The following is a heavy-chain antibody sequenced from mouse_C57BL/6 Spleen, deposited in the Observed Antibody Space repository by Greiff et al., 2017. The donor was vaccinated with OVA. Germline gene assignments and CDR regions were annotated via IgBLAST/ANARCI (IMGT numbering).Heavy chain of an antibody. CDR1: GYTFTDYN. CDR2: INPNNGGT. CDR3: ARGYYGSSLYYCAMDY. D-gene: IGHD1-1*01. V-gene: IGHV1-18*01. Sequence: VQLQQSGPELVKPGASVKIPCKASGYTFTDYNMDWVKQSHGKSLEWIGDINPNNGGTIYNQKFKGKATLTVDKSSSTAYMELRSLTSEDTAVYYCARGYYGSSLYYCAMDYWGQGTSVTVSS. J-gene: IGHJ4*01.